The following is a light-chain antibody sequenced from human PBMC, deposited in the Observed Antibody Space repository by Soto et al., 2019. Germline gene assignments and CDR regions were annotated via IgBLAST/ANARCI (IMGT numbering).Light chain of an antibody. CDR2: DVN. CDR1: ISDIGGYNF. J-gene: IGLJ2*01. V-gene: IGLV2-14*01. CDR3: GSYTRTTTLV. Sequence: QSALTQPASVSGSPGQSITISCTGTISDIGGYNFISWYQHHPGKAPKLVIYDVNNRPSGISYRFSGSKSGNTASLTISGLQAEDEAEYYCGSYTRTTTLVFGGGTKLTVL.